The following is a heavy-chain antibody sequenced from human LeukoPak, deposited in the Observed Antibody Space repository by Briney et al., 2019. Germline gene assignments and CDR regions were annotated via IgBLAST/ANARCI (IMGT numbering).Heavy chain of an antibody. CDR2: INHSGST. J-gene: IGHJ4*02. CDR3: ARTGGDLAAADY. D-gene: IGHD6-13*01. CDR1: GGSFSGYY. Sequence: PSETLSLTCAVYGGSFSGYYWSWIRQPPGKGLEWIGEINHSGSTNYNPPLKSRVTISVDTSKNQFSLKLSSVTAADTAVYYCARTGGDLAAADYWGQGTLVTVSS. V-gene: IGHV4-34*01.